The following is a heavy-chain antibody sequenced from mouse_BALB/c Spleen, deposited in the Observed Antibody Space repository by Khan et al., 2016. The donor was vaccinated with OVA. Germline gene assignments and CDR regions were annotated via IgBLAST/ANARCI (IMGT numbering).Heavy chain of an antibody. CDR2: IFPGSVST. V-gene: IGHV1-9*01. CDR1: GYTFSSYW. CDR3: ARGGYGGFAY. D-gene: IGHD2-2*01. Sequence: QVRLQQSGGDLMKPGASVKISCKATGYTFSSYWIEWVKQRPGHGLEWIGQIFPGSVSTTYNEKFKGKATFTADTPSNTAYMQLSSLTSEDSAVYYCARGGYGGFAYWGQGTLVTVSA. J-gene: IGHJ3*01.